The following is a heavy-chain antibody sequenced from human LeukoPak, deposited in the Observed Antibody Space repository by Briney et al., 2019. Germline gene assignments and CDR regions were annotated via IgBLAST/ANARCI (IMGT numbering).Heavy chain of an antibody. CDR3: ARVLPLLWFGELLPTGGFDY. V-gene: IGHV4-61*02. Sequence: SQTLSLTCTVSGGSISSGSYYWTWIRQPAGKGLEWIGRISTTGSSNYNPSLKSRVTISADTSKNQFSLKLSSVTAADTAVYYCARVLPLLWFGELLPTGGFDYWGQGTLVTVSS. CDR1: GGSISSGSYY. D-gene: IGHD3-10*01. CDR2: ISTTGSS. J-gene: IGHJ4*02.